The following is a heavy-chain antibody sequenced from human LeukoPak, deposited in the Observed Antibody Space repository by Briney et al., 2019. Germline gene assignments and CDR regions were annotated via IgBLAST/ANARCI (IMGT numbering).Heavy chain of an antibody. Sequence: GASVKVSCKASGYTFTGYYMHWVRQAPGQGLEWMGWINPNSGGTNYAQKFQGRVTMTRDTSISTAYMELSRLRSDDTAVYYCARGQAYCSSTSCYPDYWGQGTLVTVSS. CDR1: GYTFTGYY. J-gene: IGHJ4*02. V-gene: IGHV1-2*02. CDR3: ARGQAYCSSTSCYPDY. CDR2: INPNSGGT. D-gene: IGHD2-2*01.